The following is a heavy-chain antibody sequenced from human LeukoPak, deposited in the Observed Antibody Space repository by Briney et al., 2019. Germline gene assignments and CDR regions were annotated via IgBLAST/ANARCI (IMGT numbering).Heavy chain of an antibody. V-gene: IGHV3-23*01. J-gene: IGHJ4*01. D-gene: IGHD6-19*01. CDR3: AKAVRLPDFDY. Sequence: GGSLRLSCAASGFTFSSYAMSWVRQAPGKGLEWVSAISGSGDSTYYADSVKGRFTISRDNSKNSLYLQMNSLRAEDTAVYYCAKAVRLPDFDYWGHGTLVTVSS. CDR2: ISGSGDST. CDR1: GFTFSSYA.